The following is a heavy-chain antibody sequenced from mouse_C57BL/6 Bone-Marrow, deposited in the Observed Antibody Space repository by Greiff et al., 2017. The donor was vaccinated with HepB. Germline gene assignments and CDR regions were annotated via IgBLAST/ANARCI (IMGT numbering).Heavy chain of an antibody. D-gene: IGHD2-4*01. CDR2: ISNLAYSI. V-gene: IGHV5-15*01. CDR3: ARHYDYFYAMDY. Sequence: EVKLMESGGGLVQPGGSLKLSCAASGFTFSDYGMAWVRQAPRKGPEWVAFISNLAYSIYYADTVTGRFTISRENAKNTLYLEMSSLRSEDTAMYYCARHYDYFYAMDYWGQGTSVTVSS. CDR1: GFTFSDYG. J-gene: IGHJ4*01.